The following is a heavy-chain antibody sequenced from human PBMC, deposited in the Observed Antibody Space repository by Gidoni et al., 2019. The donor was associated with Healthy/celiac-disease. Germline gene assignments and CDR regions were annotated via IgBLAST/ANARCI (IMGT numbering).Heavy chain of an antibody. Sequence: QVQLVQSGAEVKKPGASVKVPCKASGYTFTGYYTHWVRQAPGQGLEWMGWINPNSGGTNYAQKFQGRVTMTRDTSISTAYMELSRLRSDDTAVYYCARNHLLLWFGDMGGLDYWGQGTLVTVSS. CDR3: ARNHLLLWFGDMGGLDY. J-gene: IGHJ4*02. V-gene: IGHV1-2*02. CDR1: GYTFTGYY. D-gene: IGHD3-10*01. CDR2: INPNSGGT.